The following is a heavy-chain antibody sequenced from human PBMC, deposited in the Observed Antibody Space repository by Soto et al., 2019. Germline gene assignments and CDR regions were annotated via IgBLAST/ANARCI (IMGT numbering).Heavy chain of an antibody. V-gene: IGHV3-23*01. D-gene: IGHD4-17*01. CDR2: ISGSGGST. CDR1: GFTFSSYA. CDR3: AKDPGRLLLDYGDYVGDESYWFDY. Sequence: GGSLRLSCAASGFTFSSYAMSWVRQAPGKGLEWVSAISGSGGSTYYADSVKGRFTISRDNSKNTLYLQMNSLRAEDTAVYYCAKDPGRLLLDYGDYVGDESYWFDYWGQGTLVTVSS. J-gene: IGHJ4*02.